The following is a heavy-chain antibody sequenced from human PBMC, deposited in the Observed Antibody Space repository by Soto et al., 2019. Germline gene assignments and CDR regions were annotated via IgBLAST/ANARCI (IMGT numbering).Heavy chain of an antibody. Sequence: ASVKVSCKASGYTFTSYYMHWVRQAPGKGLEWMGGFDPEDGETIYAQKFQGRVTMTEDTSTDTAYMELSSLRSEDTAVYYCATIVVVPAASTFDYWGQGTLVTVSS. J-gene: IGHJ4*02. CDR1: GYTFTSYY. D-gene: IGHD2-2*01. CDR3: ATIVVVPAASTFDY. V-gene: IGHV1-24*01. CDR2: FDPEDGET.